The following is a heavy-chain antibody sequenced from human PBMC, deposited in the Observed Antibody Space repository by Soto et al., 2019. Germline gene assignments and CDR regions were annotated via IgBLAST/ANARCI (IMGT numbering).Heavy chain of an antibody. J-gene: IGHJ4*02. D-gene: IGHD1-26*01. CDR1: GFSIASSGVG. V-gene: IGHV2-5*05. Sequence: QIALRESGPALVKPTQTLTLTCTLSGFSIASSGVGVAWVRRSPGQGLEWLALIYWDDDDRYGPSLRNRLSISKDTAKNPVVLTMTDMAPSDTATSYCALPASVGDWYFDYWGQGILVTVSS. CDR3: ALPASVGDWYFDY. CDR2: IYWDDDD.